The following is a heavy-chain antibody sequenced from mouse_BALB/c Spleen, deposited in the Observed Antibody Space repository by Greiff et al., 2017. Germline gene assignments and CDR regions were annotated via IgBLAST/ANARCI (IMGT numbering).Heavy chain of an antibody. CDR1: GFNIKDYY. D-gene: IGHD1-1*01. Sequence: VQLQQSGAELVRPGALVKLSCKASGFNIKDYYMHWVKQRPEQGLEWIGWIDPENGNTIYDPKFQGKASITADPSSNTAYLQLSSLTSEDTAVYYCARKRYYGFDYWGQGTTLTVSS. V-gene: IGHV14-1*02. CDR3: ARKRYYGFDY. J-gene: IGHJ2*01. CDR2: IDPENGNT.